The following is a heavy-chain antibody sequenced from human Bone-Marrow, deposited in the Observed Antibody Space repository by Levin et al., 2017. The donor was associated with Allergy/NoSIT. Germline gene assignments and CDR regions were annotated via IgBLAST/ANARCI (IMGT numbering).Heavy chain of an antibody. J-gene: IGHJ4*02. CDR3: ATDSPYDSSGYLYYFDY. CDR2: FDPEDGET. Sequence: GESLKISCKVSGYTLTELSMHWVRQAPGKGLEWMGGFDPEDGETIYAQKFQGRVTMTEDTSTDTAYMELSSLRSEDTAVYYCATDSPYDSSGYLYYFDYWGQGTLVTVSS. V-gene: IGHV1-24*01. D-gene: IGHD3-22*01. CDR1: GYTLTELS.